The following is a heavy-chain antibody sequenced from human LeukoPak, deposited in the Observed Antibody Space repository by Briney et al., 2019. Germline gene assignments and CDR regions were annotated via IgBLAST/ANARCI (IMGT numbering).Heavy chain of an antibody. V-gene: IGHV3-30*02. CDR1: GFTFSSYG. CDR2: IRYDGSNK. Sequence: GGSLRLSCAASGFTFSSYGMHWVRQAPGKGLEWVAFIRYDGSNKYYADSVKGRFTISRDNSKNTLYLQMNSLRAEDTAVYYCARRGRRYCSGGSCYGPRIGPCYFDYWGQGTLVTVSS. J-gene: IGHJ4*02. CDR3: ARRGRRYCSGGSCYGPRIGPCYFDY. D-gene: IGHD2-15*01.